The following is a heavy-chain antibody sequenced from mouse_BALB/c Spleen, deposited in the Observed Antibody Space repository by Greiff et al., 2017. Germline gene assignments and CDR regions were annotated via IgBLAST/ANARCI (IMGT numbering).Heavy chain of an antibody. D-gene: IGHD2-3*01. CDR1: GFTFSSYG. J-gene: IGHJ3*01. CDR2: ISSGGSYT. CDR3: ARFFDGYGTY. Sequence: EVKLMESGGDLVKPGGSLKLSCAASGFTFSSYGMSWVRQTPDKRLEWVATISSGGSYTYYPDSVKGRFTISRDNAKNTLYLQMSSLKSEDTAMYYCARFFDGYGTYWGQGTLVTVSA. V-gene: IGHV5-6*01.